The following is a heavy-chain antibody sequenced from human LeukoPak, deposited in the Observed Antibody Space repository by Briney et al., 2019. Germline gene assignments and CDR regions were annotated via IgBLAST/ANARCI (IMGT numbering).Heavy chain of an antibody. J-gene: IGHJ4*02. D-gene: IGHD3-16*01. CDR1: GGTFSSYA. V-gene: IGHV1-69*13. Sequence: AASVKVSCKASGGTFSSYAISWVRQAPGQGLEWMGGIIPIFGTANYAQKFQGRVTITADESTSTAYMELSSLRPEDTAVYYCAREGLGELAGPNYFDYWGQGTLVTVSS. CDR3: AREGLGELAGPNYFDY. CDR2: IIPIFGTA.